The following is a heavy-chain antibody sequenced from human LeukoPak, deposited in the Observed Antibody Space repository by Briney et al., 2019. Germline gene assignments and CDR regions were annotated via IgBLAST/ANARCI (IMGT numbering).Heavy chain of an antibody. CDR1: GFTFGDYA. Sequence: GGSLRLSCTASGFTFGDYAMSWVRQAPGKGREWVGFIRSKAYGGTTEYATSVKGRFTISRDDSKSIAYLQMNSLKTEDTAVYYCTSPRRGYSYGYDYWGQGTLVTVSS. J-gene: IGHJ4*02. V-gene: IGHV3-49*04. CDR2: IRSKAYGGTT. D-gene: IGHD5-18*01. CDR3: TSPRRGYSYGYDY.